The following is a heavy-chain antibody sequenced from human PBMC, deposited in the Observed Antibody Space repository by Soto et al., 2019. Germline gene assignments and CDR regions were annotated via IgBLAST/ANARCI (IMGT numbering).Heavy chain of an antibody. Sequence: TLSLTCTVSVGSISSGDSYWSWIRQSPGKGLEWIGYIYHSGSTYYKSSFRGRVTISVDTSKNQFSLNLNSVTAADTAVYFCAREGAASHSYYYGTDVWGQGTTVTVSS. D-gene: IGHD3-16*01. CDR3: AREGAASHSYYYGTDV. J-gene: IGHJ6*02. CDR1: VGSISSGDSY. CDR2: IYHSGST. V-gene: IGHV4-30-4*01.